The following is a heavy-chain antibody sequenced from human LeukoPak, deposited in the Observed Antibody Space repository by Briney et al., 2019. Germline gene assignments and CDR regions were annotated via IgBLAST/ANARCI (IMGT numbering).Heavy chain of an antibody. CDR3: ARRGAIVVVVAAPDAFDI. Sequence: SETLSLTCTVSGGSISSYYWSWIRQPPGKGLEWIGYIYYSGSTNYNPSLKSRVTISVDTSKNQFSLKLSSVTAADTAVYYCARRGAIVVVVAAPDAFDIWGQGTMVTVSS. V-gene: IGHV4-59*12. CDR1: GGSISSYY. D-gene: IGHD2-15*01. J-gene: IGHJ3*02. CDR2: IYYSGST.